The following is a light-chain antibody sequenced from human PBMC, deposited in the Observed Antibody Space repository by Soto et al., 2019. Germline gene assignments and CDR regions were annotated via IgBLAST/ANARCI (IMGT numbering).Light chain of an antibody. V-gene: IGKV3-11*01. CDR3: QQYNNWPPIP. CDR1: QSVSNY. J-gene: IGKJ5*01. Sequence: EIVLTQSPATLSLSPGERATLSCRASQSVSNYLAWYQQKPGQAPRLLIYDASNRATDIPARFSGSGSGTEFTLTIRSLQSEDFAVYYCQQYNNWPPIPVDQGTRREIK. CDR2: DAS.